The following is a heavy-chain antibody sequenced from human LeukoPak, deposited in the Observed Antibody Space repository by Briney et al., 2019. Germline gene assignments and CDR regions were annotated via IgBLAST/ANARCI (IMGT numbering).Heavy chain of an antibody. CDR3: ARRSTRYGLNAFDI. J-gene: IGHJ3*02. CDR2: INHSGST. CDR1: GGSFSGYY. Sequence: SETLSLTCAVYGGSFSGYYWSWIRQPPGKGLEWIGEINHSGSTNYNPSLKSRVTISVDTSKNQFSLKLSSVTAADTAVYYCARRSTRYGLNAFDIWGQGTMVTVSS. V-gene: IGHV4-34*01. D-gene: IGHD1-14*01.